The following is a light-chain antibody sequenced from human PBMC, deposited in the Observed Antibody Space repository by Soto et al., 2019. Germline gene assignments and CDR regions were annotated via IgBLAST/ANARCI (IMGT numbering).Light chain of an antibody. CDR3: EQSYSPPWT. J-gene: IGKJ1*01. CDR2: AAS. Sequence: DIQMTQSPSSLSASVGDRVTITCRASQSISSYLNWYQQKPGKAPKLLIYAASSLQSGVPSRFSGSGSGTDFTHTISSLQPEDFATYYGEQSYSPPWTFGQGTKVEIK. V-gene: IGKV1-39*01. CDR1: QSISSY.